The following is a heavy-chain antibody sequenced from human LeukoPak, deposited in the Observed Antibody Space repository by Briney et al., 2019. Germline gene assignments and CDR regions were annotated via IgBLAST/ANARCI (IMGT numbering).Heavy chain of an antibody. Sequence: GGSLRLSCAASGFTLSDHAMSWIRQAPGKGLEWVSYISSSGSTIYYADSVKGRFTISRDNAKNSLYLQMNSLRAEDTAVYYCARDYGDSLFDYWGQGTLVTVSS. J-gene: IGHJ4*02. V-gene: IGHV3-11*01. CDR2: ISSSGSTI. CDR1: GFTLSDHA. D-gene: IGHD4-17*01. CDR3: ARDYGDSLFDY.